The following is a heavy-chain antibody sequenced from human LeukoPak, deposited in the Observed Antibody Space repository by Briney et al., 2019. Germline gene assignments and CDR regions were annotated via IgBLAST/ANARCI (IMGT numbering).Heavy chain of an antibody. CDR2: INPSGGST. CDR3: AKVTAWYSSSWYLAD. V-gene: IGHV1-46*01. D-gene: IGHD6-13*01. CDR1: GDTFTTSH. J-gene: IGHJ4*02. Sequence: ASVKVSCKASGDTFTTSHMHWVRQAPGQGLEWMGKINPSGGSTTYAQQFQGRVSMTRDLSMSTVYMELSSLRSEDTAVYYCAKVTAWYSSSWYLADWGQGTLVTVSS.